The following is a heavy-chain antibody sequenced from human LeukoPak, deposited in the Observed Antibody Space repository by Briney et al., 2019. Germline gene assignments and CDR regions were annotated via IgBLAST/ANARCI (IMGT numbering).Heavy chain of an antibody. CDR3: ARPNPNNYGTDAFDI. CDR2: IYHSGST. V-gene: IGHV4-38-2*01. Sequence: SETLSLTCAVSGYSISSGYYWGWIRQPPGKGLEWIGSIYHSGSTYYNPSLKSRVTISVDTPKNQFSLKLSSVTAADTAVYYCARPNPNNYGTDAFDIWGQGTMVTVSS. CDR1: GYSISSGYY. D-gene: IGHD4-17*01. J-gene: IGHJ3*02.